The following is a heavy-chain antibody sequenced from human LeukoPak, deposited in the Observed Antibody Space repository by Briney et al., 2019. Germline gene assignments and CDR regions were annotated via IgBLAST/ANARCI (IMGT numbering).Heavy chain of an antibody. CDR1: GYTFTGYY. D-gene: IGHD2-2*01. J-gene: IGHJ4*02. CDR2: INTNTGNP. V-gene: IGHV7-4-1*02. CDR3: AKQGPGSCGSTSCYGFDY. Sequence: ASVKVSCKASGYTFTGYYMHWVRQAPGQGLEWMGWINTNTGNPTYAQGFTGRFVFSLDTSVSTAYLQINSLKAEGTAVYYCAKQGPGSCGSTSCYGFDYWGQGTLVTVSS.